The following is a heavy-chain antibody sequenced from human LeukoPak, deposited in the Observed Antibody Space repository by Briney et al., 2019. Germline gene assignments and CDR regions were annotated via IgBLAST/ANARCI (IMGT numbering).Heavy chain of an antibody. D-gene: IGHD3-10*01. V-gene: IGHV4-39*07. CDR3: ARDPVLLWFGESETGDAFDI. J-gene: IGHJ3*02. CDR2: ISYSGST. CDR1: GGSISSNSNY. Sequence: TTSETLSLTCTVSGGSISSNSNYWGWIRQPPGKGLEWIGSISYSGSTYQNPSLKSRVTISVDTSKNQFSLKLSSVTAADTAVYFCARDPVLLWFGESETGDAFDIWGQGTMVSVSS.